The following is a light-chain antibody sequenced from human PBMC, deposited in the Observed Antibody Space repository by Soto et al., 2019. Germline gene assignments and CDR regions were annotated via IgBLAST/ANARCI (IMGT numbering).Light chain of an antibody. V-gene: IGKV3-15*01. CDR1: QSVSSN. CDR2: GAS. J-gene: IGKJ4*01. Sequence: EVVLTQSPATLSVSPGERATLSCLASQSVSSNLAWYQQKPGQAPRLLIYGASTRATGIPARFSGSGSGTEFTLTISSLQSEDFAVYYCQQYDKWPPLTFGGGTKVDI. CDR3: QQYDKWPPLT.